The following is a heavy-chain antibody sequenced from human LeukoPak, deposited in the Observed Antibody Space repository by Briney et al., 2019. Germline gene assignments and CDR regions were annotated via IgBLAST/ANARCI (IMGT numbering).Heavy chain of an antibody. J-gene: IGHJ4*02. Sequence: GGSLRLSCAASGFTFSTYAMSWVRQAPGKGLEWVSAISSSGSGTYYADSVKGRFTISRDDSKNTLYLQMNSLRAEDTAVYYCAKGLKGCSGSSCYYFFDFWGQGALITVSS. CDR2: ISSSGSGT. V-gene: IGHV3-23*01. CDR3: AKGLKGCSGSSCYYFFDF. D-gene: IGHD2-15*01. CDR1: GFTFSTYA.